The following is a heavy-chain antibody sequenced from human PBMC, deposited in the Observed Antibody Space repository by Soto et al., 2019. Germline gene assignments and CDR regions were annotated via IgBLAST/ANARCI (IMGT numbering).Heavy chain of an antibody. V-gene: IGHV3-33*01. D-gene: IGHD2-21*02. CDR2: IWDDGSSE. Sequence: GGSLRLSCAPSGFTFSSYAMHWVRQPPGKGLEWVAVIWDDGSSEFYADSVKGRFTISRDNSKNTLYLQMNSLRAEDTAVYYCPRAMPSPDCYHCYLDSWGPGTLVTVSS. CDR3: PRAMPSPDCYHCYLDS. J-gene: IGHJ4*02. CDR1: GFTFSSYA.